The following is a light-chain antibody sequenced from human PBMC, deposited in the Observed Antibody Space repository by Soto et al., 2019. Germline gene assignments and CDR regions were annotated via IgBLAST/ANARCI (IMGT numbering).Light chain of an antibody. CDR1: SSNIGNNY. V-gene: IGLV1-51*01. CDR2: DNN. J-gene: IGLJ3*02. CDR3: GTWDSRLSVWV. Sequence: QSVLTQPPAVSAAPGQKVTISCSGSSSNIGNNYVSWYQQLPGTAPKLRIYDNNKRPSGIPDRFSGSKSGTSATLGITGLQTGDEADYYCGTWDSRLSVWVFGGGTKLTVL.